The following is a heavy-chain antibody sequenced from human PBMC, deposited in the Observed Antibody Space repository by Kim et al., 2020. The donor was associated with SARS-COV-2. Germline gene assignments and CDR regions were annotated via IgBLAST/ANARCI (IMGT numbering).Heavy chain of an antibody. CDR2: IIPIFGTA. CDR3: ARESDPGIAAAGTGSFDY. J-gene: IGHJ4*02. V-gene: IGHV1-69*13. D-gene: IGHD6-13*01. Sequence: SVKVSCKASGGTFSSYAISWVRQAPGQGLEWMGGIIPIFGTANYAQKFQGRVTITADESTSTAYMELSSLRSEDTAVYYCARESDPGIAAAGTGSFDYWGQGTLVTVSS. CDR1: GGTFSSYA.